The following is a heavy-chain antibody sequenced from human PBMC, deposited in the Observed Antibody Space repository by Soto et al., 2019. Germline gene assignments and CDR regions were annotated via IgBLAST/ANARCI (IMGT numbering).Heavy chain of an antibody. V-gene: IGHV3-7*03. CDR1: GFTFSSYW. CDR2: MKQDGIEK. J-gene: IGHJ6*02. D-gene: IGHD3-16*01. Sequence: EVQLVESGGGLVQPGGSLRLSCAASGFTFSSYWMSWVRQAPGKGLEWVANMKQDGIEKYYVESVKGRLTISRDNSKNSLYLQMNSLGARNTAVYYCASNHPITRGNGMDVWGQGTTVTVSS. CDR3: ASNHPITRGNGMDV.